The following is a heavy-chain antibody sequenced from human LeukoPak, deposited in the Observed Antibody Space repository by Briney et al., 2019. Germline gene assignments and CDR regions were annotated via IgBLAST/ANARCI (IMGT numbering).Heavy chain of an antibody. CDR2: IYYSGST. CDR1: GYSISSVYY. J-gene: IGHJ4*02. V-gene: IGHV4-38-2*02. D-gene: IGHD1-26*01. CDR3: AKSGGYGLIDY. Sequence: SETLSLTCTVSGYSISSVYYWGWIRQPPGKGLEGVGNIYYSGSTYYNASLQSRVTISIDTSKKQFSLRLNSVTAADTAMYYCAKSGGYGLIDYWGQGTRVTVSS.